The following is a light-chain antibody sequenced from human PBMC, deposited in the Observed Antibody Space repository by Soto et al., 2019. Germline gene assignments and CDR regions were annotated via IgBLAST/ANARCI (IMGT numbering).Light chain of an antibody. Sequence: QPVLTQSPSASASLGASVKLTCILSSGYSTYAIAWHQQQSEKGPRFLMKINYDGTHSKGDGFFDRFSGSSSGAERHLTISSLQSEDEADYYCQSLGTGIQVFGGGTKLTVL. CDR2: INYDGTH. CDR3: QSLGTGIQV. J-gene: IGLJ3*02. V-gene: IGLV4-69*01. CDR1: SGYSTYA.